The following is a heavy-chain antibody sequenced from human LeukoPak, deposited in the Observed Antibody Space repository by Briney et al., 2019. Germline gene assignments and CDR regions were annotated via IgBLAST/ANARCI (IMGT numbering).Heavy chain of an antibody. Sequence: ASVKVSCKASGYTFTGYYMHWVRQAPGQGLEWMGWINPNSGGTNYAQKFQGRVTMTRDTSISTAYMELSRLRSDDTAVYYCARSRPAAIPEFDYWGQGTLVTVSS. J-gene: IGHJ4*02. CDR3: ARSRPAAIPEFDY. D-gene: IGHD2-2*02. V-gene: IGHV1-2*02. CDR1: GYTFTGYY. CDR2: INPNSGGT.